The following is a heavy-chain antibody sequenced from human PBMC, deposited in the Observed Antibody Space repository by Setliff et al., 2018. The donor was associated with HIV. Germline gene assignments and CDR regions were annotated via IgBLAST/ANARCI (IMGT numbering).Heavy chain of an antibody. CDR3: AKNWPSRSYCRAYSCYQTLFYL. CDR2: INHRGSA. J-gene: IGHJ5*02. CDR1: GGSLSGHY. V-gene: IGHV4-34*01. D-gene: IGHD1-26*01. Sequence: SETLSLTCAVHGGSLSGHYWSWIRQTPGKGLAWIAEINHRGSANYSPSLKSRVTISVESSKNQLSLRLTSVTAADTGVYYCAKNWPSRSYCRAYSCYQTLFYLWGPGTQVPVSS.